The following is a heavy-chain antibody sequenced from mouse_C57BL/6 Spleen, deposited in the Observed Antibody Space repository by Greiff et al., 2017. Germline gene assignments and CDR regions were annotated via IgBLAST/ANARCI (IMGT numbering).Heavy chain of an antibody. CDR1: GYTFTSYW. CDR3: ARDYGSSRAWFAY. Sequence: QVQLQQPGAELVKPGASVKLSCKASGYTFTSYWLHWVKQRPGQGLEWIGMIHPNSGSTNYNEKFKSKATLTVDKSSSTAYMQLSNLTSEDSAVYYCARDYGSSRAWFAYWGQGTLVTVSA. D-gene: IGHD1-1*01. CDR2: IHPNSGST. J-gene: IGHJ3*01. V-gene: IGHV1-64*01.